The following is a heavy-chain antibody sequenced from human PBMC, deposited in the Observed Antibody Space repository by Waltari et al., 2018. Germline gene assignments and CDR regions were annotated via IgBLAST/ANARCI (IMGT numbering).Heavy chain of an antibody. CDR1: GGTFSSYA. Sequence: QVQLVQSGAEVKKPGSSVKVSCKASGGTFSSYAISWVRQAPGQGLEWMGGIIPILVIANYAQKCQGRVTITADKSTSTAYMELSSLISEDTAVYYCARGPRNWNYRGGYYFDYWGQGTLVTVSS. J-gene: IGHJ4*02. CDR3: ARGPRNWNYRGGYYFDY. D-gene: IGHD1-7*01. CDR2: IIPILVIA. V-gene: IGHV1-69*10.